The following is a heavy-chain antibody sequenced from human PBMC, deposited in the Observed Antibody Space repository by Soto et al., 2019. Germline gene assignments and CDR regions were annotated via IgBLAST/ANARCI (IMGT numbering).Heavy chain of an antibody. D-gene: IGHD4-17*01. J-gene: IGHJ4*02. CDR2: IYYSGST. Sequence: QVQLQESGPGLVKPSQTLSLTCTVSGGSISSGGYYWSWIRQHPGKGLEWIGYIYYSGSTYYNPSLKSRVTISVDTSKNQVSLKLSSVTAADTAVYYCARGDYYGGNLGGFDYWGQGTLVTVSS. V-gene: IGHV4-31*03. CDR3: ARGDYYGGNLGGFDY. CDR1: GGSISSGGYY.